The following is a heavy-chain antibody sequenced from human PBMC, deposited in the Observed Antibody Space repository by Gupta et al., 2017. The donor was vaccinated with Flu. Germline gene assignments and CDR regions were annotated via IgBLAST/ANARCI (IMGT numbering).Heavy chain of an antibody. D-gene: IGHD6-6*01. J-gene: IGHJ4*02. CDR2: IYNSGNT. CDR3: ARDGSARPSTV. V-gene: IGHV4-59*01. Sequence: GLEWIGYIYNSGNTNYNPSLKSRVTISVDTSKNQVSLNLRSVTAADTAVYYCARDGSARPSTVWGQGTLVTVSS.